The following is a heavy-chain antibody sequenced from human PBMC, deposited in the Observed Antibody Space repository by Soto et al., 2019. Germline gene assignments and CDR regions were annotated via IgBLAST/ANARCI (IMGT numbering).Heavy chain of an antibody. D-gene: IGHD6-13*01. CDR2: ISAYNGNT. CDR3: ARDLRCSWYGYYYCGMDV. J-gene: IGHJ6*02. CDR1: GYTFTSYG. Sequence: QVQLVQSGAEVKKPGASVKVSCKASGYTFTSYGISWVRQAPGQGLEWMGWISAYNGNTNYAQKLKGRDTMTTDTSTSTAYMELRSLRSDDTAVYYCARDLRCSWYGYYYCGMDVWGQGTTVTVSS. V-gene: IGHV1-18*04.